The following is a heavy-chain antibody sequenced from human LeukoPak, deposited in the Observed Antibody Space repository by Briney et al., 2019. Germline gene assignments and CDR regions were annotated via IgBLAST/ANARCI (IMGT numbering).Heavy chain of an antibody. J-gene: IGHJ4*02. CDR1: GGSITNNDYY. D-gene: IGHD3-22*01. CDR3: ARYTSSYYYDFDY. Sequence: SETLSLTCTVSGGSITNNDYYWGWIRQPPGKGLEWIGSIYYSGSTYYNPSLKGRVTISVDTSKNQFSLKLSSVTAADTAVYYCARYTSSYYYDFDYWGQGTLVTVSS. CDR2: IYYSGST. V-gene: IGHV4-39*01.